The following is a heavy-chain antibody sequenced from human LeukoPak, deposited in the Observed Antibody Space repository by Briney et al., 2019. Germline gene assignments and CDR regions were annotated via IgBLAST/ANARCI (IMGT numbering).Heavy chain of an antibody. CDR3: ARVGPYSSRTYYFDY. J-gene: IGHJ4*02. CDR1: GGTFSSYA. D-gene: IGHD6-13*01. CDR2: IIPIFGTA. V-gene: IGHV1-69*13. Sequence: AASVKVSCKASGGTFSSYAISWVRQAPGQGLEWMGGIIPIFGTANYAQKFQGRVTITADESTSTAYMELSSLRSEDTAVYYCARVGPYSSRTYYFDYWGQGTLVTVSS.